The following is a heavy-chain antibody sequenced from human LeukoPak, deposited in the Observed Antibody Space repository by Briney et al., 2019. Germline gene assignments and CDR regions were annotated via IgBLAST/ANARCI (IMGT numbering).Heavy chain of an antibody. CDR3: ARVHSSGWYGGWFDP. D-gene: IGHD6-19*01. CDR1: GGSISSGSYY. V-gene: IGHV4-61*01. J-gene: IGHJ5*02. Sequence: PSETLSLTCTVSGGSISSGSYYWSWIRQPPGKGLEWIGYIYYSGSTNYNPSLKSRVTISVDTSKNQFSLKLSSVTAADTAVYYCARVHSSGWYGGWFDPWGQGTLVTVSS. CDR2: IYYSGST.